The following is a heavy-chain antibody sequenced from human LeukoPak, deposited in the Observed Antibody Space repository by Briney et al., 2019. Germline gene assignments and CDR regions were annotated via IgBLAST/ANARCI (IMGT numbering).Heavy chain of an antibody. J-gene: IGHJ5*02. Sequence: SETLSLTCTVSGGSINNSYWTWIRQPPGKVLEWIGHIYYSGSTNYSPSLKSRVTISVDTSKNQFSLKLSSVTAADTAVYYCARLSSLANIAARGRTWFDTWGQGSLVTVSS. D-gene: IGHD6-6*01. V-gene: IGHV4-59*01. CDR3: ARLSSLANIAARGRTWFDT. CDR2: IYYSGST. CDR1: GGSINNSY.